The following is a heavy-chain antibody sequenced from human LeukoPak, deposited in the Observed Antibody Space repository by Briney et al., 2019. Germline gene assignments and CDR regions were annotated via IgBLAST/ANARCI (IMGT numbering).Heavy chain of an antibody. CDR1: GFTFSSYD. CDR3: ATFGLVAALDL. D-gene: IGHD5-12*01. V-gene: IGHV3-13*01. CDR2: IGTAGDT. Sequence: GGSLRLSCAASGFTFSSYDMHCVRQATGKGLEWVSAIGTAGDTYYPGSVKGRFTISRENAKNSLYLQMNSLRAGDTAVYYCATFGLVAALDLWGQGTLVTVSS. J-gene: IGHJ4*02.